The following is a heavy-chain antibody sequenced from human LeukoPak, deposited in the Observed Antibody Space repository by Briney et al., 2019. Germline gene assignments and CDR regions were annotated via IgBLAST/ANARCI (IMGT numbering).Heavy chain of an antibody. CDR2: IYHSGNT. CDR1: GYSISSGYY. V-gene: IGHV4-38-2*02. J-gene: IGHJ2*01. Sequence: SETRSLTCTVSGYSISSGYYWGWIRQPPGKGREWIGSIYHSGNTYYNPSLNSRVTISVDTSKNQFSLKLSSVTAADTAVYYCARESGGYYDSSGYVRYFDLWGRGTLVTVSS. D-gene: IGHD3-22*01. CDR3: ARESGGYYDSSGYVRYFDL.